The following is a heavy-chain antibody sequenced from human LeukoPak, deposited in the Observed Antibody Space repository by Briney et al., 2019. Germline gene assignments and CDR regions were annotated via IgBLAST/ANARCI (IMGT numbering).Heavy chain of an antibody. D-gene: IGHD3-10*02. Sequence: SETLSLTCTVSGGSISSYYWSWIRQPPGKGLEWIGYIYYSGSTNYNPSLKSRVTISVDTSKNQFSLKLSSVTAADTAVYYCARDVPPTSHFDYWGQGTLVTVSP. V-gene: IGHV4-59*01. CDR1: GGSISSYY. J-gene: IGHJ4*02. CDR2: IYYSGST. CDR3: ARDVPPTSHFDY.